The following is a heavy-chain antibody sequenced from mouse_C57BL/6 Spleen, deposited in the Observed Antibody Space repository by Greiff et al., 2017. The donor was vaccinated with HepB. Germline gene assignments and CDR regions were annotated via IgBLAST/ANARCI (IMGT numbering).Heavy chain of an antibody. J-gene: IGHJ3*01. CDR2: IDPETGGT. Sequence: QVQLKQSGAELVRPGASVTLSCKASGYTFTDYEMHWVKQTPVHGLEWIGAIDPETGGTAYNQKFKGTAILTADKSSSTAYMELRSLTSEDSAVYYCTRGRGYYYCKSPFAYWGQGTLVTVSA. CDR3: TRGRGYYYCKSPFAY. V-gene: IGHV1-15*01. D-gene: IGHD1-1*01. CDR1: GYTFTDYE.